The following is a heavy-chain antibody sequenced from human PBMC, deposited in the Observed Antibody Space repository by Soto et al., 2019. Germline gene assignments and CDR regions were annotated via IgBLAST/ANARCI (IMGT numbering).Heavy chain of an antibody. CDR3: AIGGGQIYYKGLDV. D-gene: IGHD3-10*01. CDR2: ISGTGDTK. V-gene: IGHV3-11*01. J-gene: IGHJ6*02. CDR1: GFFFSDYY. Sequence: QVQLVGSGGTLVKPGGSLRLSCAASGFFFSDYYLSWIRQAPGKGLECVAYISGTGDTKYYADSVEGRFTISRDNPKSSLYLQMNSLRAEDAAVYYCAIGGGQIYYKGLDVWGQGTTVTVSS.